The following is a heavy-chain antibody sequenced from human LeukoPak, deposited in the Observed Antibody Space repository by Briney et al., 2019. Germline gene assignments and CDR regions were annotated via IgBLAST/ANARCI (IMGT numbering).Heavy chain of an antibody. J-gene: IGHJ4*02. CDR1: GFGLRGYW. CDR2: INEDGTES. Sequence: GGSLTLSSVASGFGLRGYWMNWVRQLPRKGMEWVAIINEDGTESHYAGSVEGRFTISRDNAKNSLYLQMDSLRAEDTAVYYCTRAFFYYDSDANEYWGRGSLVTVSA. D-gene: IGHD3-22*01. CDR3: TRAFFYYDSDANEY. V-gene: IGHV3-7*04.